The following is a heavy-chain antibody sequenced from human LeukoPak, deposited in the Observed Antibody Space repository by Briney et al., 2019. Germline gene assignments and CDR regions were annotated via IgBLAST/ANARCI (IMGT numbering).Heavy chain of an antibody. CDR2: MNPNSGNT. J-gene: IGHJ6*02. V-gene: IGHV1-8*03. CDR3: ARAEYSSGWIGLPNYYYYYGMDV. D-gene: IGHD6-19*01. Sequence: ASVKVSCKASGYTFTSYDINWVRQATGQGLEWMGWMNPNSGNTGYAQKFQGRVTITRNTSISTAYMELSSLRSEDTAVYYRARAEYSSGWIGLPNYYYYYGMDVWGQGTTVTVSS. CDR1: GYTFTSYD.